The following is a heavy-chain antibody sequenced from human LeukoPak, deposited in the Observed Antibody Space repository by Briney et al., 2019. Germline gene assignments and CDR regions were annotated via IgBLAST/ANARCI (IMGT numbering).Heavy chain of an antibody. V-gene: IGHV1-2*02. CDR3: ARGGFDGDYRAGY. D-gene: IGHD4-17*01. CDR2: INPNSGGT. J-gene: IGHJ4*02. Sequence: ASVKASCKASGYTFTGYYMHWVRQAPGQGLEWMGWINPNSGGTNYAQKFQGRVTMTRDTSISTAYMELSRLRSDDTAVYYCARGGFDGDYRAGYWGQGTLVTVSS. CDR1: GYTFTGYY.